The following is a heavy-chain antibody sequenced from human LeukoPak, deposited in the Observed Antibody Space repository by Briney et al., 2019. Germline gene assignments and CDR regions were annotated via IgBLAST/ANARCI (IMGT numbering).Heavy chain of an antibody. CDR3: ARAYQPLGGLSLPDY. CDR1: GYSFTTYA. V-gene: IGHV7-4-1*02. J-gene: IGHJ4*02. Sequence: ASVKVSCKASGYSFTTYAMNWLRQAPGQGLEWMGWINPNTGNPTYAPGFTGRFVFSLHTSFSTAYLQISGLKADDTAVYYCARAYQPLGGLSLPDYWGQGTLVSVSS. D-gene: IGHD3-16*02. CDR2: INPNTGNP.